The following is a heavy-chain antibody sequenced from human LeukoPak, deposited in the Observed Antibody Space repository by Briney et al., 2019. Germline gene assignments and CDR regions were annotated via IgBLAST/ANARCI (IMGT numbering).Heavy chain of an antibody. V-gene: IGHV1-18*01. CDR1: GYTFSTSG. Sequence: AAVKVSCKASGYTFSTSGTSWVRQAPGRGLEWMGWVSAYDANTNTAQKLQGRLTMPTDRSTSTPYMELRSLRSDDTAMYYCARSFARDSDILTGYYIGDYWGQGTLVTVSS. CDR2: VSAYDANT. D-gene: IGHD3-9*01. CDR3: ARSFARDSDILTGYYIGDY. J-gene: IGHJ4*02.